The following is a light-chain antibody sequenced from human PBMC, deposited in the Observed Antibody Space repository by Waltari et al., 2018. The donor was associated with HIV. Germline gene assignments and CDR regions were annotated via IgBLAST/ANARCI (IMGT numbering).Light chain of an antibody. Sequence: DIQMTQSPPTLSASVGDSVTITCRASQSVSRSLAWYQQRPGKAPSLLIYRATTLQRGVPSRFSGSGSGTEFTLTISGLQPDDFATYYCQQYTTFSRTFGQGT. CDR2: RAT. V-gene: IGKV1-5*03. CDR1: QSVSRS. J-gene: IGKJ1*01. CDR3: QQYTTFSRT.